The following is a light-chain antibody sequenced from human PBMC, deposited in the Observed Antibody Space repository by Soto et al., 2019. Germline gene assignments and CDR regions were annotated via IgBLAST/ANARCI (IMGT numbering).Light chain of an antibody. V-gene: IGKV3D-15*01. J-gene: IGKJ5*01. Sequence: EIVLAQSPATLSLSPGERATLSCRASQSVTNSFLAWYQQKPGQAPRLLIYGASRRATGIPARFSGSGSGTEFTLTISSLQFEDSAVYYCQQYNTWPAEITFGQGTRLEIK. CDR2: GAS. CDR1: QSVTNS. CDR3: QQYNTWPAEIT.